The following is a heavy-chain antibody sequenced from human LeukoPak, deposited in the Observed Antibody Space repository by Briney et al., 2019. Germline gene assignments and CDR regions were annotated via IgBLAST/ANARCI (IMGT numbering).Heavy chain of an antibody. J-gene: IGHJ4*02. CDR3: ARGPLGELYFDY. CDR2: IVNDGSTT. CDR1: GFSFSGNW. D-gene: IGHD3-16*01. Sequence: PGGSLRLSCAASGFSFSGNWMHWVRQAPGKGPVWVSRIVNDGSTTNYADSVKGRFTISRDNAKNTLYLQMNSLRAEDTAVYYCARGPLGELYFDYWGQGTLVTVSS. V-gene: IGHV3-74*01.